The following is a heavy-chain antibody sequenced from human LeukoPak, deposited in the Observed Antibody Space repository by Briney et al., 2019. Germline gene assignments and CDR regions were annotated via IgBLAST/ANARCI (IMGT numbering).Heavy chain of an antibody. CDR1: GFTFSSYA. D-gene: IGHD2-2*01. V-gene: IGHV3-30*01. CDR3: ARADCSSTSCYQDY. J-gene: IGHJ4*02. CDR2: ISYDGSNK. Sequence: RGSLRLSCAASGFTFSSYAMHWVRQAPGKGLEWVAVISYDGSNKYYADSVKGRFTISRDNSKNTLYLQMNSLRAEDTAVYYCARADCSSTSCYQDYWGQGTLVTVSS.